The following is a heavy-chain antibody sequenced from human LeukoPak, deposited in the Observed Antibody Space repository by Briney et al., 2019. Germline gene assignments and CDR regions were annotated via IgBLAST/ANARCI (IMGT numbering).Heavy chain of an antibody. D-gene: IGHD1-14*01. CDR1: GGSIRSYY. Sequence: PSETLSLTCTVSGGSIRSYYWSWIRQPPGKGLEWIANIFYTGNTYYNPSLKSRVTISIDTSKNQFSLRLNSVTATDTAVYYCARLNKPGWFDPWGQGTLVTVSS. V-gene: IGHV4-39*01. CDR2: IFYTGNT. J-gene: IGHJ5*02. CDR3: ARLNKPGWFDP.